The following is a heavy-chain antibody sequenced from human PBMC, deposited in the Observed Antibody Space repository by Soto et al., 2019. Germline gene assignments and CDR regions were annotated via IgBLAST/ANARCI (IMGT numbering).Heavy chain of an antibody. CDR3: ARDDKRAEERGYDWGTWTATYYYYYYMDV. CDR1: GYTFTSYD. Sequence: ASVKVSCKASGYTFTSYDINWVRQATGQGLEWMGWMNPNSGNTGYAQKFQGRVTMTRNTSISTAYMELSSLRSEDTAVYYCARDDKRAEERGYDWGTWTATYYYYYYMDVGGKGTTVTVSS. CDR2: MNPNSGNT. D-gene: IGHD3-16*01. V-gene: IGHV1-8*01. J-gene: IGHJ6*03.